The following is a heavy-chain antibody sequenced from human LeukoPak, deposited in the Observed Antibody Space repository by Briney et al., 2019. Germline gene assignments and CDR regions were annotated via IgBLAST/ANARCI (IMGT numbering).Heavy chain of an antibody. V-gene: IGHV3-53*01. CDR1: GFTVSSNY. J-gene: IGHJ4*02. CDR2: IYNDGST. CDR3: AKGGGWSPAVLFDY. Sequence: PGGSLRLSCAASGFTVSSNYMSWVRQAPGKGLEWVSVIYNDGSTYYADSVKGRFTISRDNSKNTLYLQMNSLRAEDTAVYYCAKGGGWSPAVLFDYWGQGTLVTVSS. D-gene: IGHD6-19*01.